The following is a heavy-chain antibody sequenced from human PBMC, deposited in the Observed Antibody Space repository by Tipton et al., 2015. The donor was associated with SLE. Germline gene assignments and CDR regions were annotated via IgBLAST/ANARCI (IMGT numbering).Heavy chain of an antibody. Sequence: GSLRLSCAASGFTVSSNYMSWVRQAPGKGLEWVSVIYSGGSTYYADSVKGRFTISRDNSKNTLYLQMNSLRAEDTAVYYCAKRVEATTFDLWGRGTLVTVSS. CDR1: GFTVSSNY. CDR2: IYSGGST. CDR3: AKRVEATTFDL. J-gene: IGHJ2*01. V-gene: IGHV3-53*05. D-gene: IGHD1-1*01.